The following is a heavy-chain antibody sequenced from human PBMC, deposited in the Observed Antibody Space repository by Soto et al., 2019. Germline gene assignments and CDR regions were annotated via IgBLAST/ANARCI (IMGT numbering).Heavy chain of an antibody. J-gene: IGHJ4*02. Sequence: GGSLRLSCATFGLTFSNYAMSWVRQAPGGGLEWVSSMSGSSSTTYYADSVRGRFTISRDRSKNTLYLQMSSLRAEDTALYYCAKNQERELPRVIDFWGQGTPVTVSS. CDR1: GLTFSNYA. CDR3: AKNQERELPRVIDF. D-gene: IGHD1-7*01. CDR2: MSGSSSTT. V-gene: IGHV3-23*01.